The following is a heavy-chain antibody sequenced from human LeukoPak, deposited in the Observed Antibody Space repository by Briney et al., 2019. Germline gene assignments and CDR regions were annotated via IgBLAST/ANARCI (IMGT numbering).Heavy chain of an antibody. J-gene: IGHJ4*02. D-gene: IGHD1-26*01. V-gene: IGHV4-30-4*08. CDR3: ARVGKLPPHPEYYFDY. Sequence: SQTLSLTCTVSGGSISSGDYYWSWIRQPPGKGLEWIGYIYYGGSTYYNPSLKSRVTISVDTSKNQFSLKLSSVTAADTAVYYCARVGKLPPHPEYYFDYWGQGTLVTVSS. CDR2: IYYGGST. CDR1: GGSISSGDYY.